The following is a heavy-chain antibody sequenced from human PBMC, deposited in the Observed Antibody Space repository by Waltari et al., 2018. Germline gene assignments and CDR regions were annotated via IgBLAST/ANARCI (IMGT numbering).Heavy chain of an antibody. CDR2: LLPFFGTS. Sequence: QVQLVQSGAEVKKPGSSVKVSCKASGGTFSSYAISWVRQAPGQGLEWMGRLLPFFGTSNYAQKFQGRVTITADKSTSTAYMELSSLRSEDTAVYYCAREHDYGDYCPGYWGQGTLVTVSS. V-gene: IGHV1-69*08. J-gene: IGHJ4*02. CDR1: GGTFSSYA. D-gene: IGHD4-17*01. CDR3: AREHDYGDYCPGY.